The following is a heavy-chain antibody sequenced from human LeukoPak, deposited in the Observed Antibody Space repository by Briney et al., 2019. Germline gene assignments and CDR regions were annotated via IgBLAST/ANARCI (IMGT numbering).Heavy chain of an antibody. D-gene: IGHD3-22*01. Sequence: ASVKVSCKASRYTFTSYAMHWVRQAPGQRLEWMGWINAGNGNTKYSQKFQGRVTITRDTSASTAYMELSSLRSEDTAVYYCARAPTTYYYDSSGYYDRHAFDIWGQGTMVTVSS. CDR2: INAGNGNT. V-gene: IGHV1-3*01. J-gene: IGHJ3*02. CDR1: RYTFTSYA. CDR3: ARAPTTYYYDSSGYYDRHAFDI.